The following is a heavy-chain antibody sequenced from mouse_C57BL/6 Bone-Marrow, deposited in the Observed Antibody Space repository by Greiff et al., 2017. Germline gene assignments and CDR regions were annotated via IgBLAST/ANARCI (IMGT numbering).Heavy chain of an antibody. J-gene: IGHJ4*01. D-gene: IGHD1-1*01. CDR3: ARGFPTVVVHYAMDY. CDR1: GFTFSSYG. CDR2: ISSGGSYT. Sequence: EVHLVESGGDLVKPGGSLKLSCAASGFTFSSYGMSWVRPTPDKRLEWVATISSGGSYTYYPDSVKGRFTISRDNDKNTLYLQMSSLKSEDTAMYYCARGFPTVVVHYAMDYWGQGTSVTVSS. V-gene: IGHV5-6*01.